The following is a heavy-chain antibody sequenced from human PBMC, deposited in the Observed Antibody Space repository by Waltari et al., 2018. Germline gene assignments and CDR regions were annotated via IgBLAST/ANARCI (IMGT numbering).Heavy chain of an antibody. CDR1: GLTFSSSW. D-gene: IGHD6-6*01. V-gene: IGHV3-7*01. CDR2: IKQDGSEK. J-gene: IGHJ6*03. CDR3: ARDRRGIAARRYYYYYMDV. Sequence: EVQQVESGGGLVQPGGSLRLSCAASGLTFSSSWMRWVRQDPGKGLEWVANIKQDGSEKYYVDSVKGRFTISRDNAKNSLYLQMNSLRAEDTAVYYCARDRRGIAARRYYYYYMDVWGKGTTVNVSS.